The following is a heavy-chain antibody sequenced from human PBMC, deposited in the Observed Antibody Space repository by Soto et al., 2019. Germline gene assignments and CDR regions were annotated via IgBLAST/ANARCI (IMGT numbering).Heavy chain of an antibody. Sequence: QVQLVQSGAEVKKPGASVKVSCKASGYTFTSYGISWVRQAPGQGLEWRGWISAYNGNTNYAQKLQGRVTMTTDTSTSTAYMELRSMRSDDTAVYYCAISPVSSSWQYYYYYYGMDVWGQGTTVTVSS. CDR1: GYTFTSYG. D-gene: IGHD6-13*01. J-gene: IGHJ6*02. CDR3: AISPVSSSWQYYYYYYGMDV. CDR2: ISAYNGNT. V-gene: IGHV1-18*04.